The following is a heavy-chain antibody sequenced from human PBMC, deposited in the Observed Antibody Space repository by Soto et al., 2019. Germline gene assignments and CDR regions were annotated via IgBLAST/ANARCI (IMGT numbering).Heavy chain of an antibody. CDR1: GYTFTSYG. CDR3: VVAAHPYYFDY. V-gene: IGHV1-18*01. Sequence: QVQLVQSGAEVKKPGASVKVSCTASGYTFTSYGIIWVRQAPGQGLEWMGRVSAYNGNTNYAQKLQGRVTMTTDTSTSTAYMELRSLRSDDTAVYYCVVAAHPYYFDYWGQGTLVTVSS. CDR2: VSAYNGNT. J-gene: IGHJ4*02. D-gene: IGHD2-15*01.